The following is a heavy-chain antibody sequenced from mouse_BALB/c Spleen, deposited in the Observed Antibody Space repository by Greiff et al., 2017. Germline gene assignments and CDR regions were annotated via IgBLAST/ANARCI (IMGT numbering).Heavy chain of an antibody. Sequence: EVQLVESGGGLVQPGGSLRLSCATSGFTFTDYYMSWVRQPPGKALEWLGFIRNKANGYTTEYSASVKGRFTISRDNSQSILYLQMNTLRAEDSATYYCARDISYGSSCYAMDYWGQGTSVTVAA. CDR1: GFTFTDYY. D-gene: IGHD1-1*01. CDR3: ARDISYGSSCYAMDY. J-gene: IGHJ4*01. V-gene: IGHV7-3*02. CDR2: IRNKANGYTT.